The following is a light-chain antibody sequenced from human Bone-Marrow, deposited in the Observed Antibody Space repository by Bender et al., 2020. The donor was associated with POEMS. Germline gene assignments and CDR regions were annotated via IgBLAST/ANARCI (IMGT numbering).Light chain of an antibody. CDR2: NTN. J-gene: IGLJ3*02. V-gene: IGLV1-44*01. Sequence: QSVLTQPPSASGTPGQRVIISCSGSSSNIVTNPVNWYQHLPGTAPKVLIYNTNQRPSGVPDRFSGSKSGTSASLAISALQSGDESDYYCATWHDSLNGWVFGGGTKLAVL. CDR1: SSNIVTNP. CDR3: ATWHDSLNGWV.